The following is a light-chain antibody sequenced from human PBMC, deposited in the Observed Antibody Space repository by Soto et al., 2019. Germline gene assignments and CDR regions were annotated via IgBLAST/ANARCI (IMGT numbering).Light chain of an antibody. Sequence: DIQMTQSPSTLPAFVGDTVTITCRATDSIDRYLNWYQQKPGQAPRVLITAASTLQSGVPSRFSGSGSGTDFTLTINNLQPEDFATYYCQRTYNAPFTFGPGTKVAIK. CDR3: QRTYNAPFT. J-gene: IGKJ3*01. CDR2: AAS. CDR1: DSIDRY. V-gene: IGKV1-39*01.